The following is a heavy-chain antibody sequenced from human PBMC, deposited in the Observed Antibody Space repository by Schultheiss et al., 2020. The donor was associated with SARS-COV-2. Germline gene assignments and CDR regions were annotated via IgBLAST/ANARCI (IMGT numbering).Heavy chain of an antibody. CDR1: GGSISSGGYY. J-gene: IGHJ6*02. CDR3: ARDVYYYGSGAYGMDV. CDR2: IYTSGST. V-gene: IGHV4-61*02. Sequence: QTLSLTCAVSGGSISSGGYYWSWIRQPAGKGLEWIGRIYTSGSTNYNPSLKSRVTMSVDTSKNQFSLKLSSVTAADTAVYYCARDVYYYGSGAYGMDVWGQGTTVTVSS. D-gene: IGHD3-10*01.